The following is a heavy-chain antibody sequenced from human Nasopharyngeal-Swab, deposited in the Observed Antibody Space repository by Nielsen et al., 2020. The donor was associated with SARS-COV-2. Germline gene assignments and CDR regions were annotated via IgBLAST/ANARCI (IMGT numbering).Heavy chain of an antibody. J-gene: IGHJ6*02. D-gene: IGHD3-16*01. CDR1: GIFVSGNY. CDR2: VYSGGST. V-gene: IGHV3-53*01. Sequence: GESLKISCAASGIFVSGNYMNWVRQAPGMGLEWVSVVYSGGSTFYADSVKGRFTISRDNSKNTLYLQMNSLRAEDTAVYYCAKTYDYVWGSYSMYYGMDVWGQGTTVTVSS. CDR3: AKTYDYVWGSYSMYYGMDV.